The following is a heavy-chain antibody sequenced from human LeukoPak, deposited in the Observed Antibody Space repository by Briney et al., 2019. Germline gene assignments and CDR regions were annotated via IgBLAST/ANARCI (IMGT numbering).Heavy chain of an antibody. J-gene: IGHJ6*03. Sequence: ASVKVSCKASGYTFTSYAMHWVRQAPGQRLEWMGWINAGNGNTKYSQKFQGRVRITADKSTTTAYMELSSLRSEDTAVYYCARARFPYYRLSGSDYYYMDVWGKGTTVTVSS. CDR1: GYTFTSYA. CDR3: ARARFPYYRLSGSDYYYMDV. D-gene: IGHD3-10*01. V-gene: IGHV1-3*01. CDR2: INAGNGNT.